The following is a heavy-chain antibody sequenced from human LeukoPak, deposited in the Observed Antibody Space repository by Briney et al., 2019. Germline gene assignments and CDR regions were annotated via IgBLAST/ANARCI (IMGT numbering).Heavy chain of an antibody. CDR2: FDPEDGET. J-gene: IGHJ3*02. D-gene: IGHD3-3*01. V-gene: IGHV1-24*01. CDR3: ATGIFDRGAFDI. CDR1: GYTLTELS. Sequence: RGASVTVSCKVSGYTLTELSMHWVRQAPGKGLEGMGGFDPEDGETIYAQKFQGRVTMTEDTSTDTAYMELSSLRSEDTAVYYCATGIFDRGAFDIWGQGTMVTVSS.